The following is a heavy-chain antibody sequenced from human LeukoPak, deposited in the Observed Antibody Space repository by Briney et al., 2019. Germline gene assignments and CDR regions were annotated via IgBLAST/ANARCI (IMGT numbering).Heavy chain of an antibody. CDR1: GFTFSDYY. Sequence: GGSLRLSCAASGFTFSDYYMSWIRQAPGKGLEWVSYISSSSTYSNYADSVKGRFTISRDNANNSLDLQMNSLRAEDTAVYYCARHRYCDTTRWYGTDFDYWGQGTLLNVSS. CDR3: ARHRYCDTTRWYGTDFDY. D-gene: IGHD2-2*01. J-gene: IGHJ4*02. V-gene: IGHV3-11*06. CDR2: ISSSSTYS.